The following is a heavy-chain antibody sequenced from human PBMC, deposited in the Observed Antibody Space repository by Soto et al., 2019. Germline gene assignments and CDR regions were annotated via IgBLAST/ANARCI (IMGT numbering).Heavy chain of an antibody. D-gene: IGHD6-19*01. CDR2: VKGDGRER. CDR1: GFTFSTYW. J-gene: IGHJ3*02. CDR3: VRAQWLADDVFDI. V-gene: IGHV3-74*01. Sequence: LRLSCAASGFTFSTYWMHWVRQAPGKGLVWVSRVKGDGRERTYAASVKGRFTISRDNTKNPLDLQMNSLRPADTAVYYCVRAQWLADDVFDIWGHGTRVTFAS.